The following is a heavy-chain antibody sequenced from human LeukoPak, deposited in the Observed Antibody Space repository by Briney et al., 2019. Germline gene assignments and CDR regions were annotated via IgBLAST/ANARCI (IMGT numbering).Heavy chain of an antibody. J-gene: IGHJ4*02. V-gene: IGHV5-51*01. CDR3: ARRPTGRQLYDY. CDR2: IYPGDSNT. D-gene: IGHD3-10*01. Sequence: GESLKFSCKGSGYSFSSYWIDWVRQMPGKGLEWMGIIYPGDSNTIYSPSFQGQVTISADKSISTAYLQWSSLKASDTAIYYCARRPTGRQLYDYWGQGTLVTVSS. CDR1: GYSFSSYW.